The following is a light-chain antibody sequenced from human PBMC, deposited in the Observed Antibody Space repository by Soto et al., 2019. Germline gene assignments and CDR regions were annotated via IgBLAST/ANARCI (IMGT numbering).Light chain of an antibody. CDR1: QNILSN. J-gene: IGKJ4*01. CDR2: CAS. Sequence: EIVMTQSPATLSVSPGERATLSCRASQNILSNLSWYQQKPGQAPRLLIYCASTRATGVPARFSGSRSGPEFTLTINSLQSEDFAIYYCQPYNNWPLTFGGGTKVDIK. CDR3: QPYNNWPLT. V-gene: IGKV3-15*01.